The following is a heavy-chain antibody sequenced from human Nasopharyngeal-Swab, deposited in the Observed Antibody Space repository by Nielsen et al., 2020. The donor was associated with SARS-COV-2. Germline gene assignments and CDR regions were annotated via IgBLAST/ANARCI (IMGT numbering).Heavy chain of an antibody. CDR2: INQGGPER. D-gene: IGHD2-15*01. J-gene: IGHJ4*02. V-gene: IGHV3-7*01. CDR3: ARGTGVYCSGGSCYPGAFDY. CDR1: GFSFRSYL. Sequence: GESLKISCTASGFSFRSYLMSWVRQTPGKGLEWVANINQGGPERDYVDSVKGRFTISRGNAENSLYLQMNSLRAEDTAVYYCARGTGVYCSGGSCYPGAFDYWGQGTLVTVSS.